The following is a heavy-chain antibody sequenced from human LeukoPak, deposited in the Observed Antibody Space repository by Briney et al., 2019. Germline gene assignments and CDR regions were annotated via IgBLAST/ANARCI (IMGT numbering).Heavy chain of an antibody. CDR1: GFMFRDYY. J-gene: IGHJ3*02. Sequence: GGSLRLSCAASGFMFRDYYMSWIRQAPGKGLEWVSYVSSGFTTYYADSVKGRFTISRDNAKNSLYLQMNSLRAEDTAVYYCAGLNGWPTFDIWGQGTMVTVSS. V-gene: IGHV3-11*04. D-gene: IGHD6-19*01. CDR2: VSSGFTT. CDR3: AGLNGWPTFDI.